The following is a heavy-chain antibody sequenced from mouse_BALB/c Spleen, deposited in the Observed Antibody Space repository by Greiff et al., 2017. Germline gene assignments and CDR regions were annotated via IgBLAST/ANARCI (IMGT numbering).Heavy chain of an antibody. CDR2: ISSGGSYT. Sequence: EVKLVESGGDLVKPGGSLKLSCAASGFTFSSYGMSWVRQTPDKRLEWVATISSGGSYTYYPDSVKGRFTISRDNAKNTLYLQMSSLKSEDTAMYYCARHRSYAMDYWGQGTSVTVSS. D-gene: IGHD2-14*01. J-gene: IGHJ4*01. V-gene: IGHV5-6*02. CDR3: ARHRSYAMDY. CDR1: GFTFSSYG.